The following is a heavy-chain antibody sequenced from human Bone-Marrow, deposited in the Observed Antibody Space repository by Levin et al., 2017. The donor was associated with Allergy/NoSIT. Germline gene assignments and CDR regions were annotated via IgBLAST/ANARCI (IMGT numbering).Heavy chain of an antibody. CDR3: ARYSSGYYFIDY. V-gene: IGHV3-48*01. J-gene: IGHJ4*02. D-gene: IGHD3-22*01. CDR1: GFTFSSYS. CDR2: IISSGDTI. Sequence: PGGSLRLSCAASGFTFSSYSMNWVRQAPGKGLEWVSYIISSGDTIYYADSVKGRFTISRDNAKNSLYLQMNSLRAEDTAVYFCARYSSGYYFIDYWGQGTLVTVSS.